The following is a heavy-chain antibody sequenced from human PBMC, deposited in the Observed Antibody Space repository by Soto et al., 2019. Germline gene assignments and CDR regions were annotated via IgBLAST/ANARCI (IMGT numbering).Heavy chain of an antibody. Sequence: QVQLVESGGGVVQPGRSLRLSCAASGFTFSNYGMHWVRQATGKGLEWVAVIWYDGNNKYYADSVKGRFTISRDNSKNTLYLQMDSLRAEDTAVYYCAAGGNQLKNPRFVYCGQGTLVTVSS. CDR2: IWYDGNNK. V-gene: IGHV3-33*01. CDR1: GFTFSNYG. CDR3: AAGGNQLKNPRFVY. J-gene: IGHJ4*02. D-gene: IGHD2-2*01.